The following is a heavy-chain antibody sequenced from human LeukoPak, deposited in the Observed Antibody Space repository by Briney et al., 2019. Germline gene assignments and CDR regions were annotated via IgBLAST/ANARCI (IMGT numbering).Heavy chain of an antibody. V-gene: IGHV4-61*01. Sequence: SETLSLTCTVPGGSVRSDSYYWSWLRQPPGKGLEWIGYVYYSGSTNYNPSLKSRVTISVDTSKNQFSLKLRSVTAADTAVYYCVREAATDYYDSSGYYRQTEVFDAWGQGTMVTVSS. CDR1: GGSVRSDSYY. CDR3: VREAATDYYDSSGYYRQTEVFDA. CDR2: VYYSGST. J-gene: IGHJ3*01. D-gene: IGHD3-22*01.